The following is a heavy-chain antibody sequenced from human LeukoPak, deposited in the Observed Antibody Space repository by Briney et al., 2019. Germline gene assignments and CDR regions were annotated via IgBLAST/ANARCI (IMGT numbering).Heavy chain of an antibody. Sequence: SQTLSLTCTVSGGSISSGGYYWSWIRQHPGKGLEWIGYIYYSGSTYYNPSPKSRVTISVDTSKNQFSLKLSSVTAADTAVYYCAREEGFTMVRGVILNWFDPWGQGTLVTVSS. D-gene: IGHD3-10*01. CDR2: IYYSGST. CDR1: GGSISSGGYY. CDR3: AREEGFTMVRGVILNWFDP. J-gene: IGHJ5*02. V-gene: IGHV4-31*03.